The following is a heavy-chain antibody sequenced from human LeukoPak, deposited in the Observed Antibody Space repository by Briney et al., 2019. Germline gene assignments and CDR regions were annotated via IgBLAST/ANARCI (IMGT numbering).Heavy chain of an antibody. V-gene: IGHV3-21*06. CDR1: GFTFCCYT. Sequence: PGGSLRLSCVASGFTFCCYTMNWVRQTPGKGLEWVSSISPSGQSTYHAESVKGRFTISRDNGKNSVHLQMNRLIPEDSAMYFCASGFTGQSGYSGYWGQGTLVTVSS. D-gene: IGHD5-12*01. CDR2: ISPSGQST. J-gene: IGHJ4*02. CDR3: ASGFTGQSGYSGY.